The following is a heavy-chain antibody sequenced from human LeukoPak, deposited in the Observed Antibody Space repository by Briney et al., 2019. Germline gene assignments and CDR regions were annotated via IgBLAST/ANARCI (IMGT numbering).Heavy chain of an antibody. Sequence: ASVKVSCKASGYTFTSYGISWVRQAPGQGLEWMGWISAYNGKTNYAQKLQGRVTMTTDTSTSTAYMELRSLRSDDTAVYYCARVVIGYCSSTSCYPYYYYGMGVWGQGTTVTVSS. CDR1: GYTFTSYG. CDR2: ISAYNGKT. V-gene: IGHV1-18*01. J-gene: IGHJ6*02. CDR3: ARVVIGYCSSTSCYPYYYYGMGV. D-gene: IGHD2-2*01.